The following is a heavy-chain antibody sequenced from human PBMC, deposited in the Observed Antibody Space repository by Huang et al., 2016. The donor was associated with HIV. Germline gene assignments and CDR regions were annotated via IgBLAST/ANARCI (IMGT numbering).Heavy chain of an antibody. D-gene: IGHD3-10*01. CDR2: ISGSGVST. V-gene: IGHV3-23*01. J-gene: IGHJ4*02. Sequence: VQLLESGGGLVQPGGSRRLSCAASGFTFSSYAMSWVRQARGKGLEWVSTISGSGVSTYHADSVKGRFTTSRDNSENMLYLQMHTLRAEDTAVYYCAKGEFVGESYFDQWGQGTLVTVSS. CDR3: AKGEFVGESYFDQ. CDR1: GFTFSSYA.